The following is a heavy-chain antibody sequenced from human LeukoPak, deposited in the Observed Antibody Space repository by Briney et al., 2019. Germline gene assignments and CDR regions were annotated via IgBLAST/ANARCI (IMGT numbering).Heavy chain of an antibody. J-gene: IGHJ6*03. CDR2: IYYSGST. Sequence: SETLSLTCTVSGGSISSYCWSWIRQPPGKGLEWIGYIYYSGSTNYNPSLKSRVTISVDTSKNQFSLKLSSVTAADTAVYYCARGRVSSSTWYSTYYYFFYMDFWGKGTTVTVSS. CDR3: ARGRVSSSTWYSTYYYFFYMDF. D-gene: IGHD4-11*01. CDR1: GGSISSYC. V-gene: IGHV4-59*01.